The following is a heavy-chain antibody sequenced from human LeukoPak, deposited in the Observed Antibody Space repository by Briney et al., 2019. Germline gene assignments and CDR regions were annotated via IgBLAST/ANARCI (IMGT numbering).Heavy chain of an antibody. Sequence: SETLSLTCTVSGGSISSYYWSWIRQPPGKGLEWIGYIYYSGSTNYNPPLKSRVTISVDTSKNQFSLKLSSVTAADTAVYYCARSAAAAPHAFDIWGQGTMVTVSS. CDR3: ARSAAAAPHAFDI. D-gene: IGHD6-25*01. V-gene: IGHV4-59*08. J-gene: IGHJ3*02. CDR1: GGSISSYY. CDR2: IYYSGST.